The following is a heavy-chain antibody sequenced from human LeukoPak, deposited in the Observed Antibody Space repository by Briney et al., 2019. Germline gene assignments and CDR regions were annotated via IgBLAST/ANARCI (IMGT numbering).Heavy chain of an antibody. CDR2: IYYSGST. Sequence: SETLSLTCSVSGGSISNYYWSWIRQPPGKGLEWIGSIYYSGSTNYNPSLKSRATISVDTSKNHFSLKLTSVTAADTAVYYCARSGSYFDSWGQGTLVTVSS. V-gene: IGHV4-59*01. CDR1: GGSISNYY. CDR3: ARSGSYFDS. J-gene: IGHJ4*02. D-gene: IGHD1-26*01.